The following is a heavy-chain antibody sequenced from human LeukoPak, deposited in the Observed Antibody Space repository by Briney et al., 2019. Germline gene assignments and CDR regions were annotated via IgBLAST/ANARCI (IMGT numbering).Heavy chain of an antibody. CDR3: AKDWELGS. Sequence: PSETLSLTCTVSGGSISSYYWNWIRQPPGKGLEWIGNTYTSGNTNYNPSLKSRVTISLDTSKNQFSLKMSSVTAADTAVYYCAKDWELGSWGQGTLVTVSA. CDR2: TYTSGNT. V-gene: IGHV4-59*01. D-gene: IGHD1-26*01. CDR1: GGSISSYY. J-gene: IGHJ5*02.